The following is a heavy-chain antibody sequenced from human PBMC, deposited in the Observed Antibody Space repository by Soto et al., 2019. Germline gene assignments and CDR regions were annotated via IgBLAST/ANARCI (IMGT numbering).Heavy chain of an antibody. CDR1: GFTFSTYS. V-gene: IGHV3-30-3*01. J-gene: IGHJ6*02. D-gene: IGHD4-4*01. CDR3: ARTYSTYFYGMDV. Sequence: GGSLRLSCAASGFTFSTYSIHWVRQAPGKGLEWVALISYDGNNRYYVDSVKGRFTISRDNSKNKVYLQMNSLRAEDTAVYYCARTYSTYFYGMDVWGQGNKVTVS. CDR2: ISYDGNNR.